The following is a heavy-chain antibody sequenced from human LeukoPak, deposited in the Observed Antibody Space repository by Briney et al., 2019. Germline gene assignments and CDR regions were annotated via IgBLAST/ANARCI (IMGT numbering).Heavy chain of an antibody. D-gene: IGHD6-19*01. J-gene: IGHJ4*02. V-gene: IGHV3-30-3*01. CDR1: GFTFTFSRFA. CDR2: ISSDGSNR. CDR3: AKGASGWYFDY. Sequence: GSLRLSCAASGFTFTFSRFAMHWVRQAPGKGLEWPAVISSDGSNRYYADSVKGRFTLSRDNSEDTLYLQMNSLKPEDTAVYFCAKGASGWYFDYWGQGTLVTVSS.